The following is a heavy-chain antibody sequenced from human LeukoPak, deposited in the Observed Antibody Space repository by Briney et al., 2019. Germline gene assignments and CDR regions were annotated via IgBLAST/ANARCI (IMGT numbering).Heavy chain of an antibody. D-gene: IGHD6-13*01. Sequence: GGSLRLSCAASGLTFSSYAMSWVRQAPGKGLEWVSAISGSGGSTYYADSVKGRFTISRDNSKNTLYLQMNNLRAEDTAVYYCARAAAVSGAFRDNWFDPWGQGTLVTVSS. J-gene: IGHJ5*02. CDR2: ISGSGGST. CDR1: GLTFSSYA. V-gene: IGHV3-23*01. CDR3: ARAAAVSGAFRDNWFDP.